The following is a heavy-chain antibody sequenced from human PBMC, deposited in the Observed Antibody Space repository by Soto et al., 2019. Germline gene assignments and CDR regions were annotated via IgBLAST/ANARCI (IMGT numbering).Heavy chain of an antibody. J-gene: IGHJ4*02. V-gene: IGHV3-64D*06. CDR3: VKAHGYDFDY. CDR1: GFTFSTYS. CDR2: INSNGGST. Sequence: EVQLVESGGGLVQPGGSLRLSCSASGFTFSTYSMHWVRQAPGKGLEYVSAINSNGGSTYYADSVKGRFTISRDNSKNTLYLQMSSLRAEDTAVYYCVKAHGYDFDYWGQGTLVTVSS. D-gene: IGHD5-12*01.